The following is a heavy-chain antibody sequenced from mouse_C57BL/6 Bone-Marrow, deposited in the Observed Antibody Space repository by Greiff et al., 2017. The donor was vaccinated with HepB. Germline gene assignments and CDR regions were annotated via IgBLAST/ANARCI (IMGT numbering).Heavy chain of an antibody. D-gene: IGHD1-1*01. CDR1: GYAFSSSW. J-gene: IGHJ2*01. Sequence: QVQLQQSGPELVKPGASVKISCKASGYAFSSSWMNWVKQRPGKGLEWIGRIYPGDGDTNYNGKFKGKATLTADKSSSTAYMQLSSLTSEYSAVYFCASPYYYGSRGYFYYWGQGTTLTVSS. CDR2: IYPGDGDT. V-gene: IGHV1-82*01. CDR3: ASPYYYGSRGYFYY.